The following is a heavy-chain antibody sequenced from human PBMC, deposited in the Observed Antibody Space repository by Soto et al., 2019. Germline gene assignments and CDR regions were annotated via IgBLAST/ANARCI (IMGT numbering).Heavy chain of an antibody. CDR3: ARLLLGYCSSTSCYDVAAFDI. D-gene: IGHD2-2*01. J-gene: IGHJ3*02. CDR2: INHSGST. Sequence: PSETLSLTCAVYGGSFSGYYWSWIRQPPGKGLEWIGEINHSGSTYYNPSLKSRVTISVDTSMNQFSLKLSSVTAADTAVYYCARLLLGYCSSTSCYDVAAFDIWGQGTMVTVSS. V-gene: IGHV4-34*01. CDR1: GGSFSGYY.